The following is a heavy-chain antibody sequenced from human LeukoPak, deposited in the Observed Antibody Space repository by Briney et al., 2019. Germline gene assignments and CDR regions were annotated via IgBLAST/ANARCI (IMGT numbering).Heavy chain of an antibody. Sequence: SVKVSCKASGGTFSSYAISWVRQAPGQGLEWMGGIIPIFGTANYAQKVQGRVTITADESTSTAYMELSSLRSEDTAVYYCARAVLGDIVVVVATNGMDVWGQGTTVTVSS. J-gene: IGHJ6*02. CDR1: GGTFSSYA. D-gene: IGHD2-15*01. CDR3: ARAVLGDIVVVVATNGMDV. CDR2: IIPIFGTA. V-gene: IGHV1-69*13.